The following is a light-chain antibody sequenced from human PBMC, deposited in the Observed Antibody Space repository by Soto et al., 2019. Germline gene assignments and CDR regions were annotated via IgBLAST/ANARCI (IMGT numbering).Light chain of an antibody. Sequence: EIVLTQSPATLSVSPGARSTLSGRASQSVSGDLAWYHHKPGQAPRLLIYDASTRALDTPARFAGSGSGTEFTLTISSLEPEDFAVYYCQQRSNWPLTFGPGTKVDIK. CDR3: QQRSNWPLT. CDR1: QSVSGD. CDR2: DAS. J-gene: IGKJ3*01. V-gene: IGKV3-11*01.